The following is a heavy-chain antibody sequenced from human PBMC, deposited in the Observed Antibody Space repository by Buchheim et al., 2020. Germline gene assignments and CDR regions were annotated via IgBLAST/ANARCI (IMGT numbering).Heavy chain of an antibody. CDR2: ISYDGSNK. J-gene: IGHJ4*02. V-gene: IGHV3-30-3*01. D-gene: IGHD3-10*01. CDR1: GFTFSSYA. Sequence: QVQLVESGGGVVQPGRSLRLSCAASGFTFSSYAMHWVRQAPGKGLEWVAVISYDGSNKYYADSVKGRFTISRDNSKKPLYLQMNSLRAEDTAVYYCARENYGSGFDYWGQGTL. CDR3: ARENYGSGFDY.